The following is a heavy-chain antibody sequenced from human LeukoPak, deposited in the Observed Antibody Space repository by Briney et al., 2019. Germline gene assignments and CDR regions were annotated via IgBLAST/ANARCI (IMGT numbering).Heavy chain of an antibody. D-gene: IGHD2-15*01. J-gene: IGHJ1*01. Sequence: ASVKVSCKASGYTFTSYAMHWVRQAPGQRLEWMGWINAGNGNTKYSQKFQGRVTITRDTSASTAYMELSSLRSEDTAVYYCARGCSGGSCYFDWGQGTLVTVSS. V-gene: IGHV1-3*01. CDR1: GYTFTSYA. CDR3: ARGCSGGSCYFD. CDR2: INAGNGNT.